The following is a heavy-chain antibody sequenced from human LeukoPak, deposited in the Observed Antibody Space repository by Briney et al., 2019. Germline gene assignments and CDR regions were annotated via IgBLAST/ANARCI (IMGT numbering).Heavy chain of an antibody. D-gene: IGHD6-19*01. CDR2: INQDGSEK. J-gene: IGHJ6*03. Sequence: GGSLRLSCAASGFTFSSYWMSWVRQAPGKGLEWAANINQDGSEKYYVDSVKGRFTISRDNAKNSLYLQMNSLRAEDTAVYYCAREGSDWNYYYYMDVWGKGTTVTISS. CDR1: GFTFSSYW. V-gene: IGHV3-7*01. CDR3: AREGSDWNYYYYMDV.